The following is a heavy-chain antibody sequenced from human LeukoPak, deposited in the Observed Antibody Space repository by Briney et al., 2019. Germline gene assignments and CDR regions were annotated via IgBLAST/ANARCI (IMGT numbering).Heavy chain of an antibody. CDR3: AKEATVTGAFDI. CDR2: ISYDGSNK. Sequence: PGGSLRLSCAASGFTFSSYGMHWVRQAPGKGLEWVAVISYDGSNKYYADSVKGRFTISRDNSKNTLYLQMNSLRAEDTAVYYCAKEATVTGAFDIWGQGTMVTVSS. CDR1: GFTFSSYG. V-gene: IGHV3-30*18. D-gene: IGHD4-17*01. J-gene: IGHJ3*02.